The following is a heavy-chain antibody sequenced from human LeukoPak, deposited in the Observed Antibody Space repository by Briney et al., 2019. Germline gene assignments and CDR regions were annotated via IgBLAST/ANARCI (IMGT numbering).Heavy chain of an antibody. J-gene: IGHJ4*02. Sequence: ASVKVSCKASGYTFTSYDINWVRQATGQGLEWMGWINPNSGGTNYAQKFQGRVTMTRDTSISTAYMELSRLRSDDTAVYYCARHDFDYWGQGTLVTVSS. V-gene: IGHV1-2*02. CDR1: GYTFTSYD. CDR2: INPNSGGT. CDR3: ARHDFDY.